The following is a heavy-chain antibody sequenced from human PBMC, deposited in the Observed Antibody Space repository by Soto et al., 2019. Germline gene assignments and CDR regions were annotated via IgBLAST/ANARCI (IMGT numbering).Heavy chain of an antibody. CDR1: GFAVSSKY. J-gene: IGHJ4*02. CDR3: VQTTGWPGFDF. CDR2: IYGGGTT. V-gene: IGHV3-53*01. Sequence: EVQLVESGGGLIQPGGSLRLSCAASGFAVSSKYMTWVRQAPGKGLEWVSVIYGGGTTYYADSVKGRFTISRDTSKNTFYLKMNSLSAEDTGVDYCVQTTGWPGFDFWGQGTLVTVSS. D-gene: IGHD6-19*01.